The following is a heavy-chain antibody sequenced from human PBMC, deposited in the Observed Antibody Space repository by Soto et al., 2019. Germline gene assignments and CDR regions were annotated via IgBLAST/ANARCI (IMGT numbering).Heavy chain of an antibody. CDR3: ARSTVYCSGGTCYYYYYGMDV. Sequence: PGESLKISCKGSGYSFTSYWITWVRQMPGKGLEWMGRIDPSDSYTNYSPSFQGHVTISADKSISTAYLQWSSLKASDTAMYYCARSTVYCSGGTCYYYYYGMDVWGQGTAVTVSS. CDR1: GYSFTSYW. CDR2: IDPSDSYT. J-gene: IGHJ6*02. V-gene: IGHV5-10-1*01. D-gene: IGHD2-15*01.